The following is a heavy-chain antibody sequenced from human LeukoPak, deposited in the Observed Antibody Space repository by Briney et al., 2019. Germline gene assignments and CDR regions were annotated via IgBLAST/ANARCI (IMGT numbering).Heavy chain of an antibody. CDR2: ISGSGGST. D-gene: IGHD2-2*01. CDR1: GFTFSSYA. CDR3: AKGGLGYCSSTSCAEFDY. V-gene: IGHV3-23*01. Sequence: GGSLRLSCAASGFTFSSYAMSWVRQAPGKGLEWVSAISGSGGSTYYADSVKGRFTISRDNSKNTLYLQMNSLRAEDTAVYYCAKGGLGYCSSTSCAEFDYWGQGTLVTVSS. J-gene: IGHJ4*02.